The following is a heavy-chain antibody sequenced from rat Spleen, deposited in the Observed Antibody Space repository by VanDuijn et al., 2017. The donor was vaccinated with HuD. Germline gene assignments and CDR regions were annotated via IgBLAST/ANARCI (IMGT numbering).Heavy chain of an antibody. CDR3: ARLWLRRVHNWFAY. V-gene: IGHV5-29*01. CDR2: ISYDVIIT. Sequence: EVQLVESGGGLVQPGRSLKLSCAASGFTFSNYGMAWVRQAPTKGLEWVATISYDVIITYYRDSVKGRFTISRDNAKSTLYLQMDSLRSEDTATYYCARLWLRRVHNWFAYWGQGTLVTVSS. J-gene: IGHJ3*01. CDR1: GFTFSNYG. D-gene: IGHD1-11*01.